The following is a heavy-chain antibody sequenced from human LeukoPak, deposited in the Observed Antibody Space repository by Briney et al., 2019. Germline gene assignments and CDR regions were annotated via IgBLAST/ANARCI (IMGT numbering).Heavy chain of an antibody. CDR3: AKSYGGNRHAFDV. D-gene: IGHD4-23*01. V-gene: IGHV3-30*18. Sequence: TGGSLRLSCAASGFTFSSFGIYWVRQAPGKGLEWVALISYDGSSKYYADSVEGRFTISRDNSKNTVYLQMDSLRPEDTAVYYCAKSYGGNRHAFDVWGQGTMVTVSS. CDR1: GFTFSSFG. CDR2: ISYDGSSK. J-gene: IGHJ3*01.